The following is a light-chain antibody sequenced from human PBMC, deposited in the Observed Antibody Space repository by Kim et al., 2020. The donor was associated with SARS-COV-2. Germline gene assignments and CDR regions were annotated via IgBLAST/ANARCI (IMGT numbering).Light chain of an antibody. V-gene: IGLV2-23*02. CDR1: SSDVGSYNL. CDR2: EVS. Sequence: GQSVTVACTGTSSDVGSYNLVSWYQQHPGQAPKLMIYEVSKRPSGVSNRFSGSESGNTASLTVSGLQAEDEADYYCSSYAGSDIVVFGGGTQLTVL. J-gene: IGLJ2*01. CDR3: SSYAGSDIVV.